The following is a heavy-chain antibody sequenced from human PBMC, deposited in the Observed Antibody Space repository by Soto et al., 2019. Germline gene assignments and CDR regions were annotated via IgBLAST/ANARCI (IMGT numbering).Heavy chain of an antibody. CDR3: AKDSVSGRRVSQGGAFDI. CDR1: GFTFSSYG. CDR2: ISFSGSYT. D-gene: IGHD6-6*01. Sequence: EVQLLESGGGLVQPGGSLRLSCAASGFTFSSYGMGWVRQAPGKGLEWVSSISFSGSYTYYADSVKGRFTFSRDNSKNTLYVQMNSLRVEDTAVYYGAKDSVSGRRVSQGGAFDIWGQGTAVTVSS. V-gene: IGHV3-23*01. J-gene: IGHJ3*02.